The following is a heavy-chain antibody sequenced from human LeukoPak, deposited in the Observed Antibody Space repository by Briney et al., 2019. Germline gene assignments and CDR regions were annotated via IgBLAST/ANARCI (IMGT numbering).Heavy chain of an antibody. V-gene: IGHV1-2*04. CDR1: GYTFTGYY. Sequence: ASVKVSCKASGYTFTGYYMHWVRQAPGQGLEWMGWINPNSGGTNYAQKFQGWVTMTRDTSISTAYMELSRLRSDDTAVYYCARGGGYDFKAAFDYGGQGPLAPVPS. CDR2: INPNSGGT. J-gene: IGHJ4*02. D-gene: IGHD5-12*01. CDR3: ARGGGYDFKAAFDY.